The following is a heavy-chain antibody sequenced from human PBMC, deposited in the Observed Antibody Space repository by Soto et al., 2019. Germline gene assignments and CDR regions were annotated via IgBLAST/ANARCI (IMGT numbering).Heavy chain of an antibody. CDR2: TYYRSKWYN. J-gene: IGHJ4*02. V-gene: IGHV6-1*01. Sequence: WQTLTLTCAISGDSVSSNSDAWNRFRQSPSRGLEWLGRTYYRSKWYNDYAVSVKSRITINPDTSKNQFSLQLNSVTPEDTAVYYCARSGDSSSYDYWGQGTLVTVS. CDR1: GDSVSSNSDA. D-gene: IGHD6-6*01. CDR3: ARSGDSSSYDY.